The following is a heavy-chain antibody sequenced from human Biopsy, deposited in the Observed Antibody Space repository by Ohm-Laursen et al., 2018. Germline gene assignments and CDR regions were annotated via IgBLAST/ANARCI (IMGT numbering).Heavy chain of an antibody. V-gene: IGHV4-4*09. Sequence: TLSLTCPVSGVSITAYYWSWIRQPPGKGLVCIGNIHHSGSTNYNPSLKSRLTISVDTSKNRFSLKLSSVTAADTAVYYCARMDCSGGSCHYYSYGMDVGGQGTRVTVSS. CDR3: ARMDCSGGSCHYYSYGMDV. CDR2: IHHSGST. J-gene: IGHJ6*02. CDR1: GVSITAYY. D-gene: IGHD2-15*01.